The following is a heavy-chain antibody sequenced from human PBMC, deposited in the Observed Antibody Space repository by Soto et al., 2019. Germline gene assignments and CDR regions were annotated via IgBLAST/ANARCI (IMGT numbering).Heavy chain of an antibody. Sequence: SETLSLTCAVCGGFLSESYCTWIRQPPRKGLAWIGEINHVGVKNYNPSLKGRVTMSVGTSQNQFSMRLISVTSADTAMYCCVRMRYELPSSVLMLDRCGQGTPIAVCS. CDR1: GGFLSESY. CDR3: VRMRYELPSSVLMLDR. V-gene: IGHV4-34*01. J-gene: IGHJ5*02. CDR2: INHVGVK. D-gene: IGHD2-8*01.